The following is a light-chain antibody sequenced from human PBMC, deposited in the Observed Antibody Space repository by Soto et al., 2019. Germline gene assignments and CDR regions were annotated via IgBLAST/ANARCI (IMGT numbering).Light chain of an antibody. CDR3: QKYNIAPYT. V-gene: IGKV1-27*01. CDR1: QGINNF. Sequence: DIQMTQSPSSLSASGGDRGTITCRASQGINNFLAWYQQKPGKGPQLLIYAASTLQSWVPSRVSGRGSGPDFTLTISSLQPEDVATYYCQKYNIAPYTFGQGTKLEIK. J-gene: IGKJ2*01. CDR2: AAS.